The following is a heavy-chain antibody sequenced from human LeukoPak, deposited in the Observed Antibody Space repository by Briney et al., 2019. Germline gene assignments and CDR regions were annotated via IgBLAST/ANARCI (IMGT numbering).Heavy chain of an antibody. J-gene: IGHJ4*02. D-gene: IGHD6-19*01. CDR1: GFTFSSYG. CDR2: ISYDGSNK. Sequence: PGGSLRLSCAASGFTFSSYGMHWVRQAPGKGLEWVAVISYDGSNKYYADSVKGRFTISRDNSKNTLYLQMNSLRAEDTAVYYCAKADGSSGWYFDYWGQGTLVTVSS. V-gene: IGHV3-30*18. CDR3: AKADGSSGWYFDY.